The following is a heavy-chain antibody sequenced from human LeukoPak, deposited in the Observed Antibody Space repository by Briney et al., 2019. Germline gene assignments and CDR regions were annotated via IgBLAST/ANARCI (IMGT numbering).Heavy chain of an antibody. Sequence: GGSLRLSCAASGLSVTNTYMTWVRQAPGKGLEWVSVIYSGGGTNYADSLKGRFSISRDNSKNTLYLRMNSLRAEDTAVYYCVGEDKYWGQGTLVPVSS. CDR3: VGEDKY. D-gene: IGHD2-15*01. CDR2: IYSGGGT. V-gene: IGHV3-53*01. J-gene: IGHJ4*02. CDR1: GLSVTNTY.